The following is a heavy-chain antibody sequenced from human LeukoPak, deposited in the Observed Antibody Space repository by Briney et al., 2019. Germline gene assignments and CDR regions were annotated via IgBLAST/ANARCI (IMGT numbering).Heavy chain of an antibody. CDR3: ARGRITIFGVVKYTYYYYMDV. D-gene: IGHD3-3*01. CDR2: INHSGST. CDR1: SGSFSGYY. J-gene: IGHJ6*03. V-gene: IGHV4-34*01. Sequence: PSETLSLTCAVYSGSFSGYYWSWIRQPPGKGLEWIGEINHSGSTNYNPSLKSRVTISVDTSKNQFSLKLSSVTAADTAVYYCARGRITIFGVVKYTYYYYMDVWGKGTTVTVSS.